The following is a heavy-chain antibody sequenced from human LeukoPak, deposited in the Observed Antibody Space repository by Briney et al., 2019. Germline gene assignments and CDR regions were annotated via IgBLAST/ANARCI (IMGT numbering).Heavy chain of an antibody. V-gene: IGHV1-69*04. Sequence: ASVKVSCKASGGTFSSYAISWVRQAPGQGLEWMGRIIPILGIANYAQKFQGRVTITADKSTSTAYMELSSLRSEDTAVYYCARVSELDSGWYGYWGQGTLVTVSS. CDR1: GGTFSSYA. CDR2: IIPILGIA. CDR3: ARVSELDSGWYGY. J-gene: IGHJ4*02. D-gene: IGHD6-19*01.